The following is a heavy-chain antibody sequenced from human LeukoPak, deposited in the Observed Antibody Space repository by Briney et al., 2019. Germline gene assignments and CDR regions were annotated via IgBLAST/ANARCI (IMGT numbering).Heavy chain of an antibody. CDR2: INHSGST. D-gene: IGHD6-6*01. CDR1: GGSFSGYY. Sequence: SETLSLTCAVYGGSFSGYYWSWIRQPPGKGLEWIGEINHSGSTNYNPSLKSRVTISVDTSKNQFSLKLSSVTAADTAVYYCARGGYDKQLGVDYWGQGTLVTVSS. CDR3: ARGGYDKQLGVDY. J-gene: IGHJ4*02. V-gene: IGHV4-34*01.